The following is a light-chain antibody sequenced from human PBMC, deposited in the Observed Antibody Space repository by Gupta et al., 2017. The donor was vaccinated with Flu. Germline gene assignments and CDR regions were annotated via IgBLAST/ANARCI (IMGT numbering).Light chain of an antibody. CDR2: QDV. V-gene: IGLV3-1*01. J-gene: IGLJ1*01. CDR3: QRSFISVYV. Sequence: SNDLYQPPSVSVSPGQTASITCSGDNLANNSTSWYRQKPGQSPVLVIYQDVLRPSGISWRFSASKSVNTATLXIXGTQSVXEADYYCQRSFISVYVFGSGTKLTVL. CDR1: NLANNS.